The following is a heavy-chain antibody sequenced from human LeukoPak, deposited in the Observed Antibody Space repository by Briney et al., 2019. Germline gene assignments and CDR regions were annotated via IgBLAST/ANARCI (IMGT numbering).Heavy chain of an antibody. D-gene: IGHD6-6*01. CDR2: INHSGST. CDR3: AKDLESSSSLGGTFDY. Sequence: SETLSLTCAVYGGSFSGYYWSWIRQPPGKGLEWIGEINHSGSTNYNPSLKSRVTISVDTSKNQFSLKLSSVTAADTAVYYCAKDLESSSSLGGTFDYWGQGTLVTVSS. V-gene: IGHV4-34*01. CDR1: GGSFSGYY. J-gene: IGHJ4*02.